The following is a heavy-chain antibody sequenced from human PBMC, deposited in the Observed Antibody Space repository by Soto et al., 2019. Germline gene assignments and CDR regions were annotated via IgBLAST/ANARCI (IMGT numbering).Heavy chain of an antibody. CDR1: GFTFSSYG. CDR2: IWYDGSNK. J-gene: IGHJ3*02. D-gene: IGHD2-2*01. V-gene: IGHV3-33*01. CDR3: ARDYCSSTSCYFDDAFDI. Sequence: QVQLVESGGGVVQPGRSLRLSCAASGFTFSSYGMHWVRQAPGKGLEWVAVIWYDGSNKYYADSVKGRFTISRDNSKNTLYLQMNSLRAEDTAVYYCARDYCSSTSCYFDDAFDIWGQGTIVTVSS.